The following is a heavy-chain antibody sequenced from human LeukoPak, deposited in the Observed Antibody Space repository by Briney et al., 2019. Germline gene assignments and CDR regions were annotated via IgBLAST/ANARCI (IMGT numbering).Heavy chain of an antibody. CDR1: GFPFSVFE. CDR3: SRDPRLVDY. V-gene: IGHV3-48*03. Sequence: PGGSLRLSCAVSGFPFSVFEFNWVRQAPGKGLEWVSYISGSGSDIKYADSVKGRFSISRDNADNTLYLQMNSLRAEDTAMYYCSRDPRLVDYWGQGTLVTVSS. J-gene: IGHJ4*02. CDR2: ISGSGSDI.